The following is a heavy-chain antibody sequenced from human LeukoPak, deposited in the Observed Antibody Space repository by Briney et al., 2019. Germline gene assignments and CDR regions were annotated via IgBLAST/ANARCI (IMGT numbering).Heavy chain of an antibody. V-gene: IGHV3-7*01. J-gene: IGHJ4*02. CDR3: ARGGPQLWLNYFDY. CDR1: GFTFSSYW. Sequence: GGSLRLSCAASGFTFSSYWMSWVRQAPGKGLEWVANIKQDGSEKYYVDSVKGRFTISRDNAKNSLYLQMNSLRAEDTAVYCCARGGPQLWLNYFDYWGQGTLVTVSS. D-gene: IGHD5-18*01. CDR2: IKQDGSEK.